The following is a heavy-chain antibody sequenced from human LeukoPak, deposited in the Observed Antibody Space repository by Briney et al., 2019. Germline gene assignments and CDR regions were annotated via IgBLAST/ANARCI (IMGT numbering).Heavy chain of an antibody. CDR3: TTQLLYEHNFDY. Sequence: GGSLRLSCAASGFTFSNAWMSWVRQAPGKGLEWVGRIKSNTDGGTTDFAAPVKGRFTISRDDSENALYLQMNSLKTEDTAVYYCTTQLLYEHNFDYWGQGTLVTVSS. V-gene: IGHV3-15*01. CDR1: GFTFSNAW. D-gene: IGHD2-2*02. J-gene: IGHJ4*02. CDR2: IKSNTDGGTT.